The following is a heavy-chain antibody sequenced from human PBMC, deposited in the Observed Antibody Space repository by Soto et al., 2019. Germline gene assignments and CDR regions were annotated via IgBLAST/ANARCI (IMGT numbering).Heavy chain of an antibody. CDR3: ARHEYDYIWGSYRGVDY. D-gene: IGHD3-16*02. Sequence: PSETLSLTCTVSGGSISSYYWSWIRQPPGKGLEWIGYIYYSGSTNYNPSLKSRVTISVDTSKNQFSLKLSSVTAADTAVYYCARHEYDYIWGSYRGVDYWGQGTLVTVSS. V-gene: IGHV4-59*01. CDR1: GGSISSYY. CDR2: IYYSGST. J-gene: IGHJ4*02.